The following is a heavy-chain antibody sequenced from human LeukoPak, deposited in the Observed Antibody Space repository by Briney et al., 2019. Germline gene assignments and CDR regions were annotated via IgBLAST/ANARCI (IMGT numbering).Heavy chain of an antibody. Sequence: PGGSLRLSCEASGFSGFSFSDYWMSWVRQAPGKGLEWVAIIRQDGTDKYYVDSVKGRFTISRDNAKNSLYLQMNSLRAEDTAVYYCARGKGSGSPYWGQGTLVTVSS. D-gene: IGHD3-10*01. CDR1: GFSGFSFSDYW. CDR2: IRQDGTDK. CDR3: ARGKGSGSPY. J-gene: IGHJ4*02. V-gene: IGHV3-7*01.